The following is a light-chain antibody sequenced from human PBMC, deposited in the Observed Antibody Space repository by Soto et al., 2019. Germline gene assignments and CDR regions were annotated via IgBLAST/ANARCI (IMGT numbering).Light chain of an antibody. J-gene: IGKJ1*01. V-gene: IGKV3-15*01. CDR3: QQYNAWPPT. Sequence: VLTQSPANLSVSPGERVTLSCRTSQSVGSSLAWYQQVPGQAPRLLIYGASSRETGISDRFSGGGSGTEFVLTISDLQSEDFAVYSCQQYNAWPPTFGQGTKVDIK. CDR1: QSVGSS. CDR2: GAS.